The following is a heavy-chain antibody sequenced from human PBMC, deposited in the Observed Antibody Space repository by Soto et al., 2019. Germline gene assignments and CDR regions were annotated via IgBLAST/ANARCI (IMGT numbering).Heavy chain of an antibody. J-gene: IGHJ4*02. D-gene: IGHD1-26*01. V-gene: IGHV4-59*01. Sequence: PSETLSLTCTVSGGSISSYYWSWIRQPPGKGLEWIGYIYYSGSTNYNPSLKSRVTISVDTSKNQFSLKLSSVTAADTAVYYCARGSGSYYFGTTGIDYYFDYWGQGTLVTVS. CDR2: IYYSGST. CDR3: ARGSGSYYFGTTGIDYYFDY. CDR1: GGSISSYY.